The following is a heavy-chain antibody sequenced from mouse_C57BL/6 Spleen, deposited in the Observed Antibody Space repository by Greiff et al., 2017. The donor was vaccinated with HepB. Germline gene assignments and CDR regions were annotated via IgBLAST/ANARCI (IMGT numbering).Heavy chain of an antibody. D-gene: IGHD1-1*01. CDR2: ISYDGSN. V-gene: IGHV3-6*01. CDR3: ASSSYDWYFDV. Sequence: EVKLMESGPGLVKPSQSLSLTCSVTGYSITSGYYWNWIRQFPGNKLEWMGYISYDGSNNYNPSLKNRISITRDTSKNQFFLKLNSVTTEDTATYYCASSSYDWYFDVWGTGTTVTVSS. CDR1: GYSITSGYY. J-gene: IGHJ1*03.